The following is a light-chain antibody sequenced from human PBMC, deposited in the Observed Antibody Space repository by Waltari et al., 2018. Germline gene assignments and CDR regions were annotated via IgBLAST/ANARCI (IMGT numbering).Light chain of an antibody. Sequence: DVVMTLSPLSLSVSLGQPASISCRSSQSLVHSDGNTYLNWFQQRPGQSPRLLIYQVSRRESGVPDRFSGSGSGTDFTLKISRVEAEDVGVYYCMQTTHSPRTFGQGTKVEI. CDR2: QVS. J-gene: IGKJ1*01. CDR3: MQTTHSPRT. V-gene: IGKV2-30*02. CDR1: QSLVHSDGNTY.